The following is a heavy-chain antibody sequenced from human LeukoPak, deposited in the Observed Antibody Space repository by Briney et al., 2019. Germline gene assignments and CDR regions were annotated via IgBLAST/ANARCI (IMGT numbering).Heavy chain of an antibody. CDR3: ARGTGRWGQYYFDY. D-gene: IGHD3-16*01. CDR1: GFTFSSYG. CDR2: IWYDGSNK. Sequence: GGSLRLSCAASGFTFSSYGMHWVRQAPGKGLEWVAVIWYDGSNKYYADSVKGRFTISRDNSKNTLYLQMNSLRAEDTAVYYCARGTGRWGQYYFDYWGQGTLVTVSS. J-gene: IGHJ4*02. V-gene: IGHV3-33*01.